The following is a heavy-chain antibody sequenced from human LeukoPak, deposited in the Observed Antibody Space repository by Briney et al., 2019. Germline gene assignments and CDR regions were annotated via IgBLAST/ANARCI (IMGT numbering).Heavy chain of an antibody. Sequence: GGSLRLSCAASGFTFSSYGMHWVRQAPGKGLEWVAVIWYDGSDKYYADSVKGRFTISRDISKNTIHLQMNSLRPDDTAVYYCARGTFVRGANPWYFDYWGQGMLVTVSS. CDR3: ARGTFVRGANPWYFDY. J-gene: IGHJ4*02. CDR2: IWYDGSDK. CDR1: GFTFSSYG. D-gene: IGHD3-10*01. V-gene: IGHV3-33*01.